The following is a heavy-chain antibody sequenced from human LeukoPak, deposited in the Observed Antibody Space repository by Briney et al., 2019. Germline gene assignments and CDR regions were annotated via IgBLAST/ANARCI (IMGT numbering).Heavy chain of an antibody. D-gene: IGHD1-1*01. CDR1: GFTFSDYY. J-gene: IGHJ4*02. CDR2: ITTSGATT. Sequence: PGGSLRLSCAASGFTFSDYYMSWIRQAPGKGLEWVSYITTSGATTWYADSVKGRFTISRDDAKNSLYLQMNSLRAEDTAMYYCARVTTGAAEWGQGTLVTVSS. V-gene: IGHV3-11*01. CDR3: ARVTTGAAE.